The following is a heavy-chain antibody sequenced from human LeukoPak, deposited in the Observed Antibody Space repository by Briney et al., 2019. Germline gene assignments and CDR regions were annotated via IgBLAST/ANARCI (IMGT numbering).Heavy chain of an antibody. J-gene: IGHJ4*02. V-gene: IGHV3-23*01. CDR3: AKGHYYGSGSLDY. D-gene: IGHD3-10*01. CDR1: GFTFSSYA. CDR2: ISGSGGST. Sequence: GGSLRLSCAASGFTFSSYAMSWVRQAPGKGLEWVSAISGSGGSTYYADSVKGRFTVSRDNSKNTLYVQMNSLRAEDTAVYYCAKGHYYGSGSLDYWGQGTLVTVSS.